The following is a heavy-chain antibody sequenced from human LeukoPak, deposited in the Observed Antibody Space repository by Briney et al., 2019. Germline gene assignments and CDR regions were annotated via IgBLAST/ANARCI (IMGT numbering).Heavy chain of an antibody. Sequence: PGGPLRLSCAAPGLTFSRYAMSWVRQALGKGLEWVSGVSTSGGSTYYADSVKGRFTISRDNSTNTLHLQMNSLRAEDTAIYYCAKQAYDSPRTDFDYWGQGTLVSVSS. CDR2: VSTSGGST. D-gene: IGHD3-22*01. J-gene: IGHJ4*02. CDR1: GLTFSRYA. V-gene: IGHV3-23*01. CDR3: AKQAYDSPRTDFDY.